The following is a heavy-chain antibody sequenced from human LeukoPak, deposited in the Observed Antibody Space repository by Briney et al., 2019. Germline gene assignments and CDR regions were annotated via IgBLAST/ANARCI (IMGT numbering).Heavy chain of an antibody. CDR3: ARESPRLWSGYYKSAFDI. J-gene: IGHJ3*02. Sequence: SETLSLTCAVYGGSFSGYYWSWVRQPPGKGLEWVGEINHSGSTNYNPSLKSRVTISVDTSKNQFSLKLSSVTAADTAVYYCARESPRLWSGYYKSAFDIWGQGTMVTVSS. CDR2: INHSGST. V-gene: IGHV4-34*01. CDR1: GGSFSGYY. D-gene: IGHD3-3*01.